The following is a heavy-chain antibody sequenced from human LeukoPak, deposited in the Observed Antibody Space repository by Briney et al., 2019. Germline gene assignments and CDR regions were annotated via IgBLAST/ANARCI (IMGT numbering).Heavy chain of an antibody. Sequence: PSETLSLTCAVSGYSISSGYYWGWIRQPPGKGLEWIGSIYHSGSTYYNPSLKSRVTISVDTSKNQFSLRLSSVTAADTAVYYCARAYYDSSGSQTDYWGQGTLVTVSS. J-gene: IGHJ4*02. D-gene: IGHD3-22*01. CDR3: ARAYYDSSGSQTDY. CDR2: IYHSGST. CDR1: GYSISSGYY. V-gene: IGHV4-38-2*01.